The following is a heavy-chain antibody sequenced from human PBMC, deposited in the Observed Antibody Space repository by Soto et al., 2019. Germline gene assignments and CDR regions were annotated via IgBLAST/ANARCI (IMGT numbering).Heavy chain of an antibody. J-gene: IGHJ6*02. Sequence: GASVKVSCKASGYTFTGYYMHWVRQAPGQGLEWMGWINPNSGGTNYAQKFQGWVTMTRDTSISTAYMELSRLRSDDTAVYYCARVFLRGADAGYGMYFWGQGTTVPVSS. CDR3: ARVFLRGADAGYGMYF. V-gene: IGHV1-2*04. CDR1: GYTFTGYY. CDR2: INPNSGGT. D-gene: IGHD1-26*01.